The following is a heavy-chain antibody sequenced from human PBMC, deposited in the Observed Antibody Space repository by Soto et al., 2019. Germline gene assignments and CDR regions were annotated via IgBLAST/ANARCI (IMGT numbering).Heavy chain of an antibody. CDR3: AKHIAAAVFYYGMDV. CDR2: ISGGGGRT. J-gene: IGHJ6*02. Sequence: LRLSCAASGFLFSNYAMTWVRQGAGKGLEWVSSISGGGGRTYYAGSVKGRFTISRDNSKDTVYLQMNTLRAEDTAIYYCAKHIAAAVFYYGMDVWGQGTTVTVSS. CDR1: GFLFSNYA. D-gene: IGHD6-13*01. V-gene: IGHV3-23*01.